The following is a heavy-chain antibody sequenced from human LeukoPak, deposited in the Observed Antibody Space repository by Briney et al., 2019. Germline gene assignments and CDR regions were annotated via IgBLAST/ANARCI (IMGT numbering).Heavy chain of an antibody. CDR1: GGSISSGGYY. D-gene: IGHD4-17*01. CDR3: ARHTYGALDY. Sequence: SETLSLTCTVSGGSISSGGYYWSWIRQHPGKGLEWIGYIYYSGSTYYNPSLKSRVTISVDTSKNQFSLKLSSVTAADTAVYYSARHTYGALDYWGQGTLVTVSS. CDR2: IYYSGST. V-gene: IGHV4-31*03. J-gene: IGHJ4*02.